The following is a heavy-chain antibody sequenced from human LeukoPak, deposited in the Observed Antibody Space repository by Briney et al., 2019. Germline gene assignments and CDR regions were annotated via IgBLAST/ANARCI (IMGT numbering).Heavy chain of an antibody. V-gene: IGHV3-64D*06. CDR3: VKDRGDGYISSFDY. J-gene: IGHJ4*02. CDR2: ISSNGGST. D-gene: IGHD5-24*01. CDR1: GFTFSSYG. Sequence: GGSLRLSCAASGFTFSSYGMHWVRQAPGKGLEYVSAISSNGGSTYYADSVKGRFTISRDNSKNTLYLQMSSLRAEDTAVYYCVKDRGDGYISSFDYWGQGTLVTVSS.